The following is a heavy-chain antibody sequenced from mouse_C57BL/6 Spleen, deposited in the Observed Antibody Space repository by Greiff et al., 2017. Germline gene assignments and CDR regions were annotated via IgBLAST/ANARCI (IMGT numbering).Heavy chain of an antibody. CDR1: GFTFSDYG. CDR2: ISSGSSTI. J-gene: IGHJ4*01. Sequence: EVQLVESGGGLVKPGGSLKLSCAASGFTFSDYGMHWVRQAPEKGLEWVAYISSGSSTIYYADTVKGRFTISRDNDKNTLFLQMTSLRSEDTAMYYCARGNGSLYYAMDYWGQGTSVTVSS. D-gene: IGHD1-1*01. CDR3: ARGNGSLYYAMDY. V-gene: IGHV5-17*01.